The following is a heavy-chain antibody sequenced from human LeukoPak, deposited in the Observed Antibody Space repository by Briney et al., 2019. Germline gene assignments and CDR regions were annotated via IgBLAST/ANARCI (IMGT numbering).Heavy chain of an antibody. J-gene: IGHJ4*02. CDR1: GFTFSDYY. CDR3: ARGRDGYKY. D-gene: IGHD5-24*01. CDR2: ISSRGKTT. Sequence: PGGSLRLSCAASGFTFSDYYMSWTRQAPGKGLEWLSYISSRGKTTHYADSVKGRFSVARDNTNNTLYVQINSLRAEDTAVYFCARGRDGYKYWGQGTLVTVSS. V-gene: IGHV3-11*01.